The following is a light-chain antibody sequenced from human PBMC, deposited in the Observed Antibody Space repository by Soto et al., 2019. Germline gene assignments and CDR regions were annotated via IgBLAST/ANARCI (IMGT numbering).Light chain of an antibody. CDR3: NSYTSSYTFV. CDR2: EVT. J-gene: IGLJ1*01. V-gene: IGLV2-14*02. Sequence: QSALTQPASVSGSPGQSITISCTGTSSDVGSHNFVSWYQQRPGKAPKLMIFEVTKRPSGVSSRFCASKSGNRASLTISGVHAEDEADYYCNSYTSSYTFVLGTGTKLTVL. CDR1: SSDVGSHNF.